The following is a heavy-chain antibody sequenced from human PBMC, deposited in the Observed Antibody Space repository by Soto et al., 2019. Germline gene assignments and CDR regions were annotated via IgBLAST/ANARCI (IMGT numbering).Heavy chain of an antibody. CDR3: VRVVAITGYPDN. Sequence: QVQLVQSGAEVRQPASSVKVSCKTSGATFSSYAITWVRQAPGQGLEWMGGIVPTVDTSTYAQKFQGRVTITADKFTNTVYMELSSLRSDDTAVYYCVRVVAITGYPDNWGQGNLV. CDR1: GATFSSYA. CDR2: IVPTVDTS. D-gene: IGHD5-12*01. J-gene: IGHJ4*02. V-gene: IGHV1-69*14.